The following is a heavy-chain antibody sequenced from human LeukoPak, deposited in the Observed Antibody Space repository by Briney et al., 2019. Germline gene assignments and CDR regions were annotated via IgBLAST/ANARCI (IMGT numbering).Heavy chain of an antibody. D-gene: IGHD4-23*01. J-gene: IGHJ3*02. CDR1: GSTFSAYE. Sequence: AGGSLRLSCAASGSTFSAYEMNWVRQAPGKGLEWVSYIGSSGSTAYYADSVKGRFTISRDNAKNSLYMQMESLRDEDTAIYYCARDTLEYSNSPDALDIWGQGTMVTVSS. CDR3: ARDTLEYSNSPDALDI. V-gene: IGHV3-48*03. CDR2: IGSSGSTA.